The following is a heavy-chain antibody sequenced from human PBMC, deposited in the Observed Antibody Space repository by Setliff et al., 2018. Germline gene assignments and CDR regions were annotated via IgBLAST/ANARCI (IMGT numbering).Heavy chain of an antibody. D-gene: IGHD1-1*01. V-gene: IGHV4-4*02. CDR2: INQSGTT. CDR1: GDSISNDYW. CDR3: ARGARTGHLDS. Sequence: SETLSLTCAVSGDSISNDYWWSWVRQSPGRELEWIGEINQSGTTNYNPPRRSRFTISVDNSRNQFSLNLNSVTVADTTVYFCARGARTGHLDSWGQGTLVTVSS. J-gene: IGHJ4*02.